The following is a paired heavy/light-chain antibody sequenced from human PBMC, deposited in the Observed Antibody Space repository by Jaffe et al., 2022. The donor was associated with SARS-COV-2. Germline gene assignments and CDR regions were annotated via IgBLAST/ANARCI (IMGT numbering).Light chain of an antibody. V-gene: IGKV4-1*01. CDR1: QSVLSSSNNENY. CDR3: QQYYHTPSIT. J-gene: IGKJ5*01. CDR2: WAS. Sequence: DIVMTQSPDSLAVSLGERATINCKSSQSVLSSSNNENYLAWYQQKPGQPPKLLIYWASTRKSGVPERFSGSGSGTDFILTISSLQAEDVAVYYCQQYYHTPSITFGQGTRLEIK.
Heavy chain of an antibody. V-gene: IGHV3-23*01. D-gene: IGHD1-26*01. CDR1: GFSFSSHA. Sequence: EVQLLESGGGLVQPGGSLRLSCAASGFSFSSHAMHWVRQAPGKGLEWVATIVANGADTYYADSVKGRFTISRDNSKNTLYLQMTGLRAEDTALYYCSNDHSGAYILDSWGQGTLVTVSS. J-gene: IGHJ4*02. CDR3: SNDHSGAYILDS. CDR2: IVANGADT.